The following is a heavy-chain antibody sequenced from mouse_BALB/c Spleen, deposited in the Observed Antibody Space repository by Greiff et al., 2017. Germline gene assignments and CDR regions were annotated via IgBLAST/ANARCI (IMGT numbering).Heavy chain of an antibody. Sequence: EVQGVESGGGLVKPGGSLKLSCAASGFTFSSYAMSWVRQTPEKRLEWVATISSGGSYTYYPDSVKGRFTISRDNAKNTLYLQMSSLRSEDTAMYYCARLTTVVATDYSDYWGQGTTLTVSS. CDR3: ARLTTVVATDYSDY. J-gene: IGHJ2*01. V-gene: IGHV5-9-3*01. CDR2: ISSGGSYT. CDR1: GFTFSSYA. D-gene: IGHD1-1*01.